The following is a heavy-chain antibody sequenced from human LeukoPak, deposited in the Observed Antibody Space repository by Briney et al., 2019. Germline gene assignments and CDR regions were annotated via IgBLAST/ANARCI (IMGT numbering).Heavy chain of an antibody. Sequence: SETLSLTCTVSGGSISSSSYYWGWIRQPPGKGLEWIGSIYYSGSTYCNPSLKSRVTISVDTSKNQFSLKLSSVTAADTAVYYCASESIVVVVAATDYFDYWGQGTLVTVSS. V-gene: IGHV4-39*01. CDR3: ASESIVVVVAATDYFDY. CDR2: IYYSGST. J-gene: IGHJ4*02. CDR1: GGSISSSSYY. D-gene: IGHD2-15*01.